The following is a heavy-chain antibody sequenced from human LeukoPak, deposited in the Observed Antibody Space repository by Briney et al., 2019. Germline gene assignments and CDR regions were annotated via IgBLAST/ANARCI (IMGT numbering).Heavy chain of an antibody. CDR2: MNPSTGDT. V-gene: IGHV1-8*02. J-gene: IGHJ6*03. Sequence: SEKLSCKATGYSFTTYDITYYRHATGQPPEKMVWMNPSTGDTGYAQKVGGRVTMTRDTSISTAYMELSSLTSEDTAIYYCARLGLEWFHYYYLDVWGKGTTVTVSS. CDR3: ARLGLEWFHYYYLDV. D-gene: IGHD3-3*01. CDR1: GYSFTTYD.